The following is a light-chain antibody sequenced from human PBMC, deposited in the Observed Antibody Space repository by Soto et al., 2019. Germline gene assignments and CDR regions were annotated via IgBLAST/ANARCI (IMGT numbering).Light chain of an antibody. V-gene: IGLV8-61*01. CDR1: SGSVSTSYY. CDR2: STN. J-gene: IGLJ3*02. Sequence: QTVVTQEPSFSVSPGGTVTLTCGLSSGSVSTSYYPSWYQQTPGQAPRTLIYSTNTRSSGVPDRFSGSILGNKAALTITGAQADDEFDYYCVLYMGSGPWVFGGGTQLTVL. CDR3: VLYMGSGPWV.